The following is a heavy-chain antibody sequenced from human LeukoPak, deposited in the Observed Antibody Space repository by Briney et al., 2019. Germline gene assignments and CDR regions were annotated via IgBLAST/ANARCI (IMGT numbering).Heavy chain of an antibody. CDR3: ATFREERYGSGYYFDC. CDR2: IIPIFGTA. V-gene: IGHV1-69*06. J-gene: IGHJ4*02. Sequence: SVKVSCKASGGTFSSYAISWVRQAPGQGLERMGGIIPIFGTANYAQKFQGRVTITADKSTSTAYMELSSLRSEDTAVYYCATFREERYGSGYYFDCWGQGTLVTVSS. D-gene: IGHD3-10*01. CDR1: GGTFSSYA.